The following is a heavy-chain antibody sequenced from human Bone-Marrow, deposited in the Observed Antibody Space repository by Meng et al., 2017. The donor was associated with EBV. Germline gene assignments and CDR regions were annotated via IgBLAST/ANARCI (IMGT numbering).Heavy chain of an antibody. D-gene: IGHD4-17*01. CDR2: ISTSGSTI. J-gene: IGHJ3*02. V-gene: IGHV3-11*01. Sequence: CVCQAPGKGLERLSFISTSGSTINYADSVKGRFTISRDTGKNSLYLQMSGLRVEDTAVYYCASGMTTVTYDAFDISGQGKMVTVSS. CDR3: ASGMTTVTYDAFDI.